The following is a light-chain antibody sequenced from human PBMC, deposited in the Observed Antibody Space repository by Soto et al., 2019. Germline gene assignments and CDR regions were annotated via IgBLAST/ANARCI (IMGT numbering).Light chain of an antibody. V-gene: IGKV1-33*01. J-gene: IGKJ5*01. CDR2: DAS. CDR3: QQYEDLPIT. CDR1: QHISRY. Sequence: DIQMTQSPSSLSASLGDRVTITCQASQHISRYLMWYQQKPGKAPKVLMFDASKLRAGVPSRFSGSGSGTDFALIISGLQPEDIATYYCQQYEDLPITFGQGTRLEIK.